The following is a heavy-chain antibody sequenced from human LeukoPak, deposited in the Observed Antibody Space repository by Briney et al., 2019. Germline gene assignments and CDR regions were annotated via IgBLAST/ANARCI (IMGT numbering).Heavy chain of an antibody. V-gene: IGHV4-4*02. CDR2: IHDSGST. D-gene: IGHD5-12*01. CDR3: ARKDVVTGQFDY. CDR1: LDSTTSNF. Sequence: SETLSLTYAVSLDSTTSNFWSWVRQPPGKGLEWIGEIHDSGSTNYNLSLKSRVTISVDKSRIQFSLKLRSATAADTAVYYCARKDVVTGQFDYWGQGTLVTVSS. J-gene: IGHJ4*02.